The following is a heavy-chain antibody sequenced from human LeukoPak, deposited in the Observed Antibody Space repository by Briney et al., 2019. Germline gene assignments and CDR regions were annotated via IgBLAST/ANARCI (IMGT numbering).Heavy chain of an antibody. V-gene: IGHV4-31*03. CDR3: AKRHGTGSHTDTFDY. CDR2: ICYSGSA. CDR1: GDSIRSGNYW. Sequence: SETLSCTCIGSGDSIRSGNYWWTCLRQLPGKSLEWIGYICYSGSATYHSYIISRVTISDNTSTNQFSLKLNSVAAAVTDGYYCAKRHGTGSHTDTFDYWGQGTLVTVSS. D-gene: IGHD3-10*01. J-gene: IGHJ4*02.